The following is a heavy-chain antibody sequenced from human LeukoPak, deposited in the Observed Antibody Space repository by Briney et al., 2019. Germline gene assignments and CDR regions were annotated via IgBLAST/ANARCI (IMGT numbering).Heavy chain of an antibody. CDR3: ATRWRSVGDLP. Sequence: ASVKVSCKASGYTFTSYYMHWVRQAPGQGLEWMGIINPSGGSTIYAQKFQGRVTMTEDTSTDTAYMELSSLRSEDTAVYYCATRWRSVGDLPWGQGTLVTVSS. V-gene: IGHV1-46*01. J-gene: IGHJ5*02. CDR1: GYTFTSYY. D-gene: IGHD1-26*01. CDR2: INPSGGST.